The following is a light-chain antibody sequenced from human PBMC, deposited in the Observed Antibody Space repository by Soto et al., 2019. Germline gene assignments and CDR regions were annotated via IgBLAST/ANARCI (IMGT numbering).Light chain of an antibody. J-gene: IGKJ1*01. Sequence: EIVLTQSPGTLSLSPGERATLSCRASQSVSSSYLAWYQQKPGQAPRLLIYGASSRATGIPDRFSGYGSGTDFTLTISRLEPEDFAGYYCQQYGRSLWTFGQGTKVELK. V-gene: IGKV3-20*01. CDR3: QQYGRSLWT. CDR2: GAS. CDR1: QSVSSSY.